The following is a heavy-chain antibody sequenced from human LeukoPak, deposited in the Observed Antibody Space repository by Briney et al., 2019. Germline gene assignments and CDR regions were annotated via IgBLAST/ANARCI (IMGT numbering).Heavy chain of an antibody. D-gene: IGHD3-16*01. V-gene: IGHV4-34*01. CDR1: GGSFSGYY. J-gene: IGHJ5*02. Sequence: SETLSLTCAVYGGSFSGYYWSWIRQPPGKGLEWIGEINHSGSTNYNPSLKSRVTISVDTSKNQFSLKLSSVTAADTAVYYCARGVSYWFDPWGQGTLVTVSS. CDR2: INHSGST. CDR3: ARGVSYWFDP.